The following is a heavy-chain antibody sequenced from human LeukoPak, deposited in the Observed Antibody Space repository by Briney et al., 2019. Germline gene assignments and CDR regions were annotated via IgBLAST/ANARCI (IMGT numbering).Heavy chain of an antibody. Sequence: KPSETLSLTCAVYGGSFSGYYWSWIRQPPGKGLEWIGEINHSGRTNYNPSLKSRVTISVDTSKNQFSLKLSSVTAADTAVYYCARGELRYFDWLLRGTYFDYWGQGTLVTVSS. D-gene: IGHD3-9*01. J-gene: IGHJ4*02. V-gene: IGHV4-34*01. CDR1: GGSFSGYY. CDR2: INHSGRT. CDR3: ARGELRYFDWLLRGTYFDY.